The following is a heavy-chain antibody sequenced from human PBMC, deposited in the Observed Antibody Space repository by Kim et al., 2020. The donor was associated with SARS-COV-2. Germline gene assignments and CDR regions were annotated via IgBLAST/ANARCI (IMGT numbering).Heavy chain of an antibody. CDR1: GGSISSGDYY. CDR2: IYYSGST. Sequence: SETLSLTCTVSGGSISSGDYYWSWIRQPPGKGLEWIGYIYYSGSTYYNPSLKSRVTISVDTSKNQFSLKLSAVTAADTALYYCARVRDSGTNFDYWGQGTLVTVSS. V-gene: IGHV4-30-4*01. J-gene: IGHJ4*02. D-gene: IGHD3-10*01. CDR3: ARVRDSGTNFDY.